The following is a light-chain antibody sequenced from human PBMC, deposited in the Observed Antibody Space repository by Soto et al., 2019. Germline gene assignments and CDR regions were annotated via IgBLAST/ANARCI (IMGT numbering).Light chain of an antibody. CDR2: DTS. CDR3: QPYNNWPLT. Sequence: DIVLTQSPATLSLSPGERAALSCRASQSVSHKLAWYQQKPGQTPRIVIYDTSTRATGVPTRFSGSRSGAEFTLTINSLQSEDFEVYYCQPYNNWPLTFGGGTKVDIK. J-gene: IGKJ4*01. V-gene: IGKV3-15*01. CDR1: QSVSHK.